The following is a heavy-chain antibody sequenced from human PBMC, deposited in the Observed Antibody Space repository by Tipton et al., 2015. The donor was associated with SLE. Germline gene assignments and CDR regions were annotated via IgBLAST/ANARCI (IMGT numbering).Heavy chain of an antibody. J-gene: IGHJ2*01. D-gene: IGHD4-17*01. Sequence: TLSLTCTVSGGSISFDYWSWIWQSAGRGLEWIGRIYSSGDRDYNPSLRSRVTMSIDASQNRVSLRLKSVSAADTAVYYCARGSDGEYVRYFDVWGPGTLVTVSS. CDR3: ARGSDGEYVRYFDV. CDR2: IYSSGDR. CDR1: GGSISFDY. V-gene: IGHV4-4*07.